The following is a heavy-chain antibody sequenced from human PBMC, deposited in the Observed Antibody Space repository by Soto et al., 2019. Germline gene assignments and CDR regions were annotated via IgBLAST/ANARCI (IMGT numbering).Heavy chain of an antibody. Sequence: SETLSLTCTVSGGSISSYYWSWIRQPPGKGLKWIGYIYYSGITNYNPSLKSRVTISVDTSKNQFSLKMSSVTAADTAVYYCARYKSNYYYGMDVWGQGTTVTVSS. CDR2: IYYSGIT. J-gene: IGHJ6*02. CDR1: GGSISSYY. D-gene: IGHD1-20*01. V-gene: IGHV4-59*01. CDR3: ARYKSNYYYGMDV.